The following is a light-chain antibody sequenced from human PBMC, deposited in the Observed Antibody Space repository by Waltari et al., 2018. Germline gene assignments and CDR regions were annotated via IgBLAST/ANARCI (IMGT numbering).Light chain of an antibody. Sequence: QSALTQPASVSGSPGQSITISCPGTRSDVGSYNLVSWYQQPPGKAPKLMIYEGSKRPSGVSNRFSGSKSGNTASLTISGLQAEDEADYYCCSYAGSVVFGGGTKLTVL. CDR2: EGS. CDR1: RSDVGSYNL. CDR3: CSYAGSVV. V-gene: IGLV2-23*01. J-gene: IGLJ2*01.